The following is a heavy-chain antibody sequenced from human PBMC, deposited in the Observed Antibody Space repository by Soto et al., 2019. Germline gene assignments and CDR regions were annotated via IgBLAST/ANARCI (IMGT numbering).Heavy chain of an antibody. J-gene: IGHJ4*02. V-gene: IGHV1-3*05. CDR3: TRSAISPYGGLIGPFDY. Sequence: QVQLAQSGAEERKPGASVKVSCEATGYTFTAYAMHWVRQAPGQRLEWMGWINPANGNTKYSQKCQGRLTNTSDTSANTVYMELNSLTSEDTAMYYCTRSAISPYGGLIGPFDYWGQGNLVTVSS. CDR2: INPANGNT. D-gene: IGHD3-16*02. CDR1: GYTFTAYA.